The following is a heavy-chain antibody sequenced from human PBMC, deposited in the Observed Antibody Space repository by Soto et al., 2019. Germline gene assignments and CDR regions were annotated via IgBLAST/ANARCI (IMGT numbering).Heavy chain of an antibody. D-gene: IGHD4-17*01. CDR3: AGDAFGYGDYVYYYYMDV. CDR1: GYTFTSYG. J-gene: IGHJ6*03. Sequence: ASVKVSCKASGYTFTSYGISWVRQAPGQGLEWMGWISAYNGNTNYAQKLQGRVTMTTDTSTSTAYMELRSLISDDTAVYYCAGDAFGYGDYVYYYYMDVWGKGTTVTVSS. V-gene: IGHV1-18*01. CDR2: ISAYNGNT.